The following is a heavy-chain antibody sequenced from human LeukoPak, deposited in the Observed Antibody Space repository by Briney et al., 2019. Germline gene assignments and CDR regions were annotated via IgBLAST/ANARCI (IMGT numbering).Heavy chain of an antibody. Sequence: ASVTVSCKASGYTFTDFGVSWVRQAPGQGLEWIGWISAYNGNTNYVQKFRGRVTMTTDITTSTAYMELRSLRSDDTAVFYCVRDLGVDTSMIFFDYWGQGTRVTVSS. CDR2: ISAYNGNT. J-gene: IGHJ4*02. CDR1: GYTFTDFG. D-gene: IGHD5-18*01. V-gene: IGHV1-18*01. CDR3: VRDLGVDTSMIFFDY.